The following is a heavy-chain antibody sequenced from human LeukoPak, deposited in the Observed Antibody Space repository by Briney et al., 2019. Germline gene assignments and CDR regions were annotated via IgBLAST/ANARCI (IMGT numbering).Heavy chain of an antibody. CDR1: GGSFSGYY. V-gene: IGHV4-34*01. D-gene: IGHD3-10*01. Sequence: SETLSLTCAVYGGSFSGYYWGWIRQPPGKGLEWIGEINHSGSTNYNPSLKSRVTISVDTSKNQFSLKLSSVTAADTAVYYCADVDYYGSGSYYNWGQGTLVTVSS. CDR2: INHSGST. CDR3: ADVDYYGSGSYYN. J-gene: IGHJ4*02.